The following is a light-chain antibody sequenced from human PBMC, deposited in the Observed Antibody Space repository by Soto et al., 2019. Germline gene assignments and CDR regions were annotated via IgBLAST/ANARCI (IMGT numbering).Light chain of an antibody. CDR2: DVS. Sequence: QSVLTQPASVSWSPGQSITISCTGTSSDVGGYNYVSWYQKHPGKATKFMNYDVSNRPSGVSNRLSGSKSGNTASLTISWFQVEDEADYYCSSYTTSNTRQIVFGTGTKVTVL. J-gene: IGLJ1*01. CDR1: SSDVGGYNY. V-gene: IGLV2-14*01. CDR3: SSYTTSNTRQIV.